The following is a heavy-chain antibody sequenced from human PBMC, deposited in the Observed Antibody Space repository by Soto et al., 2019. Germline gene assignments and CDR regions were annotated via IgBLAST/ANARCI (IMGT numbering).Heavy chain of an antibody. V-gene: IGHV1-3*01. CDR1: GYTFTNYA. D-gene: IGHD3-10*01. CDR3: ARGFRASGSTIDY. J-gene: IGHJ4*02. CDR2: IIAGNGNT. Sequence: ASVKVSCKASGYTFTNYAIHWVRQAPGQRLDWMGWIIAGNGNTKYSQKYQGRVTITRDTSASTAYMELSSLRSEDTSVYYCARGFRASGSTIDYWGQGTLVTVSS.